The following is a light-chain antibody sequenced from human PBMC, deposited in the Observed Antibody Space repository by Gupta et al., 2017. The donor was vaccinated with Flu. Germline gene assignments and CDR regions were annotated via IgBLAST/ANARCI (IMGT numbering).Light chain of an antibody. V-gene: IGKV1-39*01. CDR3: QQSYSDLWT. CDR1: QSISLY. Sequence: DIQMTQSPSSLSASVGDRVTITCRASQSISLYLNWYQQKPGKAPKLLIYGTSNLQSGVPSRFSGSGSGTDFTLTISSLQPEDFATYYCQQSYSDLWTFGQGTKVDI. CDR2: GTS. J-gene: IGKJ1*01.